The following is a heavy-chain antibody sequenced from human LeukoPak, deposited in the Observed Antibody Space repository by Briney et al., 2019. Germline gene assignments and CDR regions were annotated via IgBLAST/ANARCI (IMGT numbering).Heavy chain of an antibody. V-gene: IGHV4-61*02. CDR3: ARDCSGGSCYFVGDAFDI. CDR2: IYTSGST. CDR1: GGSISSGSYY. Sequence: SQTLSLTCTVSGGSISSGSYYWSWIRQPAGKGLEWIGRIYTSGSTNYNPSLKSRVTISVDTSKNRFSLKLSSVTAADTAVYYCARDCSGGSCYFVGDAFDIWGQGTMVTVSS. J-gene: IGHJ3*02. D-gene: IGHD2-15*01.